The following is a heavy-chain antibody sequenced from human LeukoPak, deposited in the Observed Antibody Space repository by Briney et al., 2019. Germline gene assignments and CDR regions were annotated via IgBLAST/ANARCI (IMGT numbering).Heavy chain of an antibody. CDR3: ARAGIAAPRYYYYYMDV. CDR2: IKSKTDGGTT. J-gene: IGHJ6*03. Sequence: PGGSLRLSCAASRFTFSDAWMSWVRQAPGKGLEWVGRIKSKTDGGTTDYAAPVKGRFTISRDNSKNTLYLQMNSLRAEDTAVYYCARAGIAAPRYYYYYMDVWGKGTTVTVSS. V-gene: IGHV3-15*01. D-gene: IGHD6-13*01. CDR1: RFTFSDAW.